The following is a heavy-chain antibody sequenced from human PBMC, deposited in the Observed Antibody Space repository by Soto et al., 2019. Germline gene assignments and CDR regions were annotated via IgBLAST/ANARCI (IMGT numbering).Heavy chain of an antibody. J-gene: IGHJ3*02. CDR2: IYYSGST. CDR3: ARRRSGFDAFDI. V-gene: IGHV4-39*02. CDR1: GGSISSSSYY. Sequence: QLQLQESGPGLVKPSETLSLTCTVSGGSISSSSYYWGWIRQPPGKGREWIGCIYYSGSTYYNPPPKRRVTTSVVTTTNHFSLMLSSVTAADTAVYYCARRRSGFDAFDIGDQGAMVTVSS. D-gene: IGHD5-12*01.